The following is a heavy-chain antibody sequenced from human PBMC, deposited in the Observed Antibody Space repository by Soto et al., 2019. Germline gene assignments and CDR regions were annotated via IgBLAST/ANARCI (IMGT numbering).Heavy chain of an antibody. J-gene: IGHJ4*02. CDR2: INPNSGGT. CDR3: AISMGYSSGWRIDY. V-gene: IGHV1-2*04. D-gene: IGHD6-19*01. CDR1: GYTFTGYY. Sequence: ASVKVSCKASGYTFTGYYIHWVRQAPGQGLEWMGWINPNSGGTNYAQKFQGWVTMTRDTSISTAYMELSRLRSDDTAVYYCAISMGYSSGWRIDYWGQGTLVTVSS.